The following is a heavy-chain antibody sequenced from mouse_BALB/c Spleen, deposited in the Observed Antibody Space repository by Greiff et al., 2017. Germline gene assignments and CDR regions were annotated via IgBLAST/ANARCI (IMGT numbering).Heavy chain of an antibody. CDR3: ADYRYDGDAMDY. Sequence: EVQLVESGGGLVQPGGSLKLSCAASGFTFSSYGMSWVRQTPDKRLELVATINSNGGSTYYPDSVKGRFTISRDNAKNTLYLQMSSLKSEDTAMYYCADYRYDGDAMDYWGQGTSVTVSS. D-gene: IGHD2-14*01. CDR2: INSNGGST. J-gene: IGHJ4*01. CDR1: GFTFSSYG. V-gene: IGHV5-6-3*01.